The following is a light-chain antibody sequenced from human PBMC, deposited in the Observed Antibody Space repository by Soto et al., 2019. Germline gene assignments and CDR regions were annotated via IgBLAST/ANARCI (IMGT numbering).Light chain of an antibody. J-gene: IGLJ1*01. CDR1: SSDVGSYNR. CDR2: EVN. Sequence: QYLLIQPPSVSESPGQPVPASCTGSSSDVGSYNRVSWYQQPPGAAPKLIIYEVNNRPSGVPDRFSGSKSGNTASLTISGLRAEDEADYYCTSFTTSTTYVFGTGTRSPS. V-gene: IGLV2-18*02. CDR3: TSFTTSTTYV.